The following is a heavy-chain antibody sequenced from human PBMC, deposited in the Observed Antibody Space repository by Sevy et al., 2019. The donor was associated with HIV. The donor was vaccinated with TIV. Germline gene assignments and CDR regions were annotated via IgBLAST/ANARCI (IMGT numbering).Heavy chain of an antibody. V-gene: IGHV5-51*01. J-gene: IGHJ4*02. CDR2: VYPGDSDT. CDR1: GYIFAHYW. CDR3: ATTLTTYPYFFQF. D-gene: IGHD4-17*01. Sequence: GESLKISCTASGYIFAHYWIGWVRHMPGKGLEWVGMVYPGDSDTRYSPSFEGHVDISADKSTNTAYLQTSVLKASDTAIYYCATTLTTYPYFFQFWGQGTPVTVSS.